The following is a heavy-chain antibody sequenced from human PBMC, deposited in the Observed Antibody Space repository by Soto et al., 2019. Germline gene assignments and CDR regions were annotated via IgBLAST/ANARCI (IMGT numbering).Heavy chain of an antibody. V-gene: IGHV4-30-4*02. CDR1: AGTINSGGYF. CDR3: ARPKATLYRHYYFDY. CDR2: PLSTGST. D-gene: IGHD5-12*01. J-gene: IGHJ4*02. Sequence: SDTLSLTCCLPAGTINSGGYFGSWIRQPPGKHLESIGSPLSTGSTYYSPSLKSRASMTMDTCKNMCSLRLRSLTAADTAVYFCARPKATLYRHYYFDYWGQGTPVTVSS.